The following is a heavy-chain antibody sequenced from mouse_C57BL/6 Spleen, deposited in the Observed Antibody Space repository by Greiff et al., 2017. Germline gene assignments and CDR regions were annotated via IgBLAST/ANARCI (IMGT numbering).Heavy chain of an antibody. CDR2: IDPNSGGT. CDR1: GYTFTSYW. V-gene: IGHV1-72*01. D-gene: IGHD2-4*01. CDR3: AREDDYDWFAY. J-gene: IGHJ3*01. Sequence: QVQLQQPGAELVKPGASVKLSCKASGYTFTSYWMHWVKQRPGRGLEWIGRIDPNSGGTKYNEKFKSKATLTVDKPSSTAYMQLSSLTSEDSAVYYCAREDDYDWFAYWGQGTLVTVSA.